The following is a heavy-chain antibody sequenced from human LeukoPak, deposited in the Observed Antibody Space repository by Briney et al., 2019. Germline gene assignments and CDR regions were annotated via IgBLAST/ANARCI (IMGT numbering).Heavy chain of an antibody. CDR3: AWLTTTAWYFDL. V-gene: IGHV4-30-2*01. Sequence: SQTLSLTGAVSGGSIIRGGYSRSWIRQPPGKGLEWIGYIYHSGSTYYNPSLKSRVTMSLDRSKNQFSLKVSSVTAADTAVYYCAWLTTTAWYFDLWGRGTLVTVSS. D-gene: IGHD1-26*01. CDR1: GGSIIRGGYS. J-gene: IGHJ2*01. CDR2: IYHSGST.